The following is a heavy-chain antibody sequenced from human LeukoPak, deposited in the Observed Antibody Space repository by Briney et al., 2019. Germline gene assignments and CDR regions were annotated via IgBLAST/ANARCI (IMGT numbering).Heavy chain of an antibody. D-gene: IGHD2-2*01. CDR2: IKSKTDGGTT. CDR3: TTDSPVPAAVVYYFDY. Sequence: GGSLRLSCAASGFTFSNAWMSWVRQAPGKGLEWVGRIKSKTDGGTTDYAAPVKGRFTISSDDSKNTLYLQMNSLKTEDTAVYYCTTDSPVPAAVVYYFDYWGQGTLVTVSS. CDR1: GFTFSNAW. V-gene: IGHV3-15*01. J-gene: IGHJ4*02.